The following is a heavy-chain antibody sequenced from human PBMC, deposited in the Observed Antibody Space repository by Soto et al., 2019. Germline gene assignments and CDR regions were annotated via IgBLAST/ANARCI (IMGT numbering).Heavy chain of an antibody. V-gene: IGHV3-23*01. J-gene: IGHJ4*02. D-gene: IGHD5-18*01. CDR2: ISGSGGST. CDR3: AKDRRANDLAMEIDY. Sequence: EVQLLESGGGLVQPGVSLRLSCAASGFTFSSYAMSWVRQAPGKGLEWVSAISGSGGSTYYADSVKGRFTISRDNSKNTLYLQMNSLRAEDTAVYYCAKDRRANDLAMEIDYWGQGTLVTVSS. CDR1: GFTFSSYA.